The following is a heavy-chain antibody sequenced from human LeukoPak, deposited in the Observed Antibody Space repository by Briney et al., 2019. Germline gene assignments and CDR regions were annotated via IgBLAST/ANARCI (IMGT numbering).Heavy chain of an antibody. V-gene: IGHV4-30-2*01. CDR1: GGSISSGGYS. D-gene: IGHD6-13*01. Sequence: SSETLSLTCAVSGGSISSGGYSWSWIRQPPGKGLEWIGYIYHSGSTYYNPSLKSRVTISVDRSKNQFSLKLSSVTAADTAVYYCASLNYYSSSWYFAHWGQGTLVTVSS. J-gene: IGHJ4*02. CDR2: IYHSGST. CDR3: ASLNYYSSSWYFAH.